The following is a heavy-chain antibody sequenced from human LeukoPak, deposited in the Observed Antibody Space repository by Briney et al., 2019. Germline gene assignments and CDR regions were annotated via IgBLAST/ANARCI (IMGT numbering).Heavy chain of an antibody. D-gene: IGHD3-22*01. CDR2: ITWNRDNI. Sequence: QPGGSLRLSCAASGFTFSSYSMNWVRQAPGKGLEWVAGITWNRDNIGYGDSVKGRFTISRDNVKNVLYLQMNSLRPEDTALYYCAKDLSSAITSALVLDVWGQGTTVTVS. CDR3: AKDLSSAITSALVLDV. CDR1: GFTFSSYS. V-gene: IGHV3-9*01. J-gene: IGHJ6*02.